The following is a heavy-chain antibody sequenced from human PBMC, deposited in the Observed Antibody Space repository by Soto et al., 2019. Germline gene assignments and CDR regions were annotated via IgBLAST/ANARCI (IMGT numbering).Heavy chain of an antibody. CDR1: CGSISSGDYY. V-gene: IGHV4-30-4*02. Sequence: SDTLFLTCTVSCGSISSGDYYWSWIRQHPGKGLEWIGYIYYSGSTYYNPSLKSRVTISVDTSKNQFSLKLSSVTAADTAVYYCARAGLRLDYWGQGTLVTVSS. CDR3: ARAGLRLDY. J-gene: IGHJ4*02. D-gene: IGHD4-17*01. CDR2: IYYSGST.